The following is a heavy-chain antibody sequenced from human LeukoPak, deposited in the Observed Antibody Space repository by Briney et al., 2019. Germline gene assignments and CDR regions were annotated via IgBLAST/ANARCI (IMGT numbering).Heavy chain of an antibody. CDR2: TYYRSKWYN. CDR3: TREFGQWLVRGVFDY. Sequence: SQTLSLTCAISGDSVSSNSAAWNWIRQSPSRGLEWLGRTYYRSKWYNDYAVSVKSRITINPDTSKNQFSLQLNSVTPEDTAVYYCTREFGQWLVRGVFDYWGQGTLVTVSS. J-gene: IGHJ4*02. D-gene: IGHD6-19*01. V-gene: IGHV6-1*01. CDR1: GDSVSSNSAA.